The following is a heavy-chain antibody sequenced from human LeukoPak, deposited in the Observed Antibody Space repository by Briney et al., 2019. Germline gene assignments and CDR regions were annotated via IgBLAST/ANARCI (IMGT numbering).Heavy chain of an antibody. CDR2: ISSSSSYI. D-gene: IGHD3-3*01. Sequence: GGSLRLSCAASGFTFSSYSMNWVRQAPGKGLEWVSSISSSSSYIYYADSVKGRFTISRDNAKNSLYLQMNSLRAEDTAVYYCARAGGLRFLEWLTWFDPWGQGTLVTVSS. J-gene: IGHJ5*02. CDR1: GFTFSSYS. V-gene: IGHV3-21*01. CDR3: ARAGGLRFLEWLTWFDP.